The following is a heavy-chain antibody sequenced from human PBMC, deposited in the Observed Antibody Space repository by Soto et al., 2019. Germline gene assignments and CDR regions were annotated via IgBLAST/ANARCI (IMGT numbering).Heavy chain of an antibody. Sequence: SETLSLTGTVCGGSISSYYCSWIRQPPWKGLEWIGYVYYSGITNYTPALNSRVTISLDTSKSQFSLKLRFVTAADTAVYYCARGNSDFSSSGEWFDSWGEGTLVTFCS. CDR2: VYYSGIT. V-gene: IGHV4-59*01. D-gene: IGHD3-3*01. J-gene: IGHJ5*01. CDR1: GGSISSYY. CDR3: ARGNSDFSSSGEWFDS.